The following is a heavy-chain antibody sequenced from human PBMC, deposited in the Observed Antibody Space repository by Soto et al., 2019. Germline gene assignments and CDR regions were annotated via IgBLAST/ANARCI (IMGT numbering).Heavy chain of an antibody. CDR2: ISGSGGST. D-gene: IGHD7-27*01. CDR3: ARDGETGDKGYYYGMDV. V-gene: IGHV3-23*01. J-gene: IGHJ6*02. Sequence: EVQLLESGGGLVQPGGSLRLSCAASGFTFSSYAMSWVRQAPGKGLEWVSAISGSGGSTYYADSVKGRFTISRDNSKNTLYLQMNSLRAEDTAVYYCARDGETGDKGYYYGMDVWGQGTTVTVSS. CDR1: GFTFSSYA.